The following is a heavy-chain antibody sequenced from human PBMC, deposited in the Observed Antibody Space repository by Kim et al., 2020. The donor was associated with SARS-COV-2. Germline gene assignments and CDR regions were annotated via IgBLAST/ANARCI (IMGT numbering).Heavy chain of an antibody. CDR1: GSSIGIGYY. Sequence: SETLSLNCSVSGSSIGIGYYWAWIRQPPGGGLEWIGSISHSSHTYYNSSLQSRVTMSVDRSKNLFSLMLPSVTAADTAMYFCARQVAGISFNFDVWGRG. V-gene: IGHV4-38-2*01. D-gene: IGHD3-16*01. J-gene: IGHJ3*01. CDR2: ISHSSHT. CDR3: ARQVAGISFNFDV.